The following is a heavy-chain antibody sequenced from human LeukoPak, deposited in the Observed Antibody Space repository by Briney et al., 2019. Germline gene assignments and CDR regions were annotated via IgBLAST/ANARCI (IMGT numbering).Heavy chain of an antibody. J-gene: IGHJ4*02. CDR2: IKSKTDGGTT. Sequence: GGSLRLSCAASGFTFSNAWMSWVRQAPGKGLEWAGRIKSKTDGGTTDYAAPVKGRFTISRDDSKNTLYLQMNSLKTEDTAVYYCTAESYYYDSSGYYYVGFDYWGQGTLVTVSS. CDR3: TAESYYYDSSGYYYVGFDY. CDR1: GFTFSNAW. D-gene: IGHD3-22*01. V-gene: IGHV3-15*01.